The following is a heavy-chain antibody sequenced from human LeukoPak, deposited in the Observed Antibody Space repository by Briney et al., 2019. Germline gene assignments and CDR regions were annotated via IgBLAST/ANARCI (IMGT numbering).Heavy chain of an antibody. Sequence: GGSLRLSCAASGFTFSAYAMSWVRQAPGKGLEWVSAISEDGGARLYADSVKGRFTISRDNSENTVSLQVNSLRAGDTAVYFCAKESLPHRGYYFDSWGRGTLITASS. CDR2: ISEDGGAR. CDR3: AKESLPHRGYYFDS. D-gene: IGHD3-22*01. J-gene: IGHJ4*02. V-gene: IGHV3-23*01. CDR1: GFTFSAYA.